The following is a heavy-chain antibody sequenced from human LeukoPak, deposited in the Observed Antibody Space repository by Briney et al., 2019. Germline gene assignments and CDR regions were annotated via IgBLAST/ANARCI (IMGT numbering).Heavy chain of an antibody. CDR3: ARDLCSLTSCYYY. CDR2: INPNTGGT. V-gene: IGHV1-2*02. D-gene: IGHD2-2*01. J-gene: IGHJ4*02. Sequence: ASVKVSCKASGYTFTNYYIHWVRQAPGQGLEWMGWINPNTGGTNYAQKFQGRVTMTRDTSISTAYMELNRRRSDDTAVYYCARDLCSLTSCYYYWGKGTLDTVSS. CDR1: GYTFTNYY.